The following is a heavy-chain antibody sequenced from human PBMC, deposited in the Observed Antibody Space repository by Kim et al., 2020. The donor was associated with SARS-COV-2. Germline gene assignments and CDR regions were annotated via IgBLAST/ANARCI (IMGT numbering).Heavy chain of an antibody. J-gene: IGHJ4*02. CDR2: ISAYNGNT. CDR1: GYTFTSYG. CDR3: ARAPLGDLVVHYYFDY. D-gene: IGHD5-12*01. V-gene: IGHV1-18*04. Sequence: ASVKVSCKASGYTFTSYGISWVRQAPGQGLEWMGWISAYNGNTNYAQKLQGRVTMTTDTSTSTAYMELRSLRSDDTAVYYCARAPLGDLVVHYYFDYWGQGTLVTVSS.